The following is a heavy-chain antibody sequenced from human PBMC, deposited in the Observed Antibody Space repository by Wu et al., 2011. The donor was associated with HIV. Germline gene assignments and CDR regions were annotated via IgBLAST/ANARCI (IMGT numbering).Heavy chain of an antibody. Sequence: QVQLVQSGAEVKKPGSSVKVSCKASGGTFSNYAISWVRQAPGQGLEWMGGIIPVFDTASYAQKFQGRVTITTDESTSTAYMELRSLRSDDTAVYYCARDLGGDEDYWGQGTLVTVSS. D-gene: IGHD2-21*01. V-gene: IGHV1-69*01. CDR1: GGTFSNYA. CDR2: IIPVFDTA. J-gene: IGHJ4*02. CDR3: ARDLGGDEDY.